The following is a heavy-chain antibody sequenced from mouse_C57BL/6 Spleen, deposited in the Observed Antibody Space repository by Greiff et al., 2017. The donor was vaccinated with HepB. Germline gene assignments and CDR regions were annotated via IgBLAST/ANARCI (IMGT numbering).Heavy chain of an antibody. CDR2: INPGSGGT. CDR1: GYAFTNYL. Sequence: QVHVKQSGAELVRPGTSVKVSCKASGYAFTNYLIEWVKQRPGQGLEWIGVINPGSGGTNYNEKFKGKATLTADKSSSTAYMQLSSLASEDSAVYFCARWDGSSWYFDVWGTGTTVTVSS. J-gene: IGHJ1*03. V-gene: IGHV1-54*01. D-gene: IGHD1-1*01. CDR3: ARWDGSSWYFDV.